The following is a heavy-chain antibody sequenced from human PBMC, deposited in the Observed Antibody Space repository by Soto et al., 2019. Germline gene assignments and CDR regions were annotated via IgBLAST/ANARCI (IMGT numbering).Heavy chain of an antibody. CDR1: GGSISSGDYY. J-gene: IGHJ5*02. CDR2: IYYSGST. CDR3: ARWWSGSRQGFDP. D-gene: IGHD3-3*01. V-gene: IGHV4-31*03. Sequence: QVQLQESGPGLVKPSQTLSLTCTVSGGSISSGDYYWSWIRQHPGKGLEWIGYIYYSGSTYSNPPLKSRVTISVDTSKNQFSLKLSSVTAADTTVYYCARWWSGSRQGFDPWGQGTRVTVSS.